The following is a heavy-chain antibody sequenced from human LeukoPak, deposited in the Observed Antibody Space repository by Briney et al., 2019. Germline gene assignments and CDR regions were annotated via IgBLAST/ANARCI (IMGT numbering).Heavy chain of an antibody. D-gene: IGHD1-1*01. CDR2: IKQDETEK. Sequence: PGGSLRLSCTASGFTFSNFWMGWVRQAPGKGLEWVANIKQDETEKFYLGSVKGRFTISRVNAKDSLYLQMNSLRVEDTALYYCAREWYTRSGDNGMDVWGQGTTVTVSS. J-gene: IGHJ6*02. V-gene: IGHV3-7*03. CDR1: GFTFSNFW. CDR3: AREWYTRSGDNGMDV.